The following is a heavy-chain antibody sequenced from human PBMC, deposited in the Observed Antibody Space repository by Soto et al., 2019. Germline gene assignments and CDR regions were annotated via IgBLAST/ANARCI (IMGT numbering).Heavy chain of an antibody. CDR1: GFTFSSYA. Sequence: PGGSLRLSCAASGFTFSSYAMHWVRQAPGKGLEWVAVISYDGSNKYYADSVKGRFTISRDNSKNTLYLQMNSLRAEDTAVYYCARDRPYNWNDHRIFDYWGQGTLVTVSS. CDR3: ARDRPYNWNDHRIFDY. J-gene: IGHJ4*02. D-gene: IGHD1-20*01. V-gene: IGHV3-30-3*01. CDR2: ISYDGSNK.